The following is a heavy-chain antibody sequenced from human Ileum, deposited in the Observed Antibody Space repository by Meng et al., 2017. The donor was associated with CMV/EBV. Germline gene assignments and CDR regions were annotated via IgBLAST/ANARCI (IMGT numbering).Heavy chain of an antibody. J-gene: IGHJ6*02. CDR2: IWNDGSKE. CDR1: GFTFRTYG. V-gene: IGHV3-30*02. Sequence: GGSLRLSCAASGFTFRTYGMHWVRQAPGKGLEWVAFIWNDGSKEFYADSVRGRFTVSRDNSKNTLYVQMNSLRAEDTAVYYCAKAYDSGMDVWGQGTTVTVSS. CDR3: AKAYDSGMDV. D-gene: IGHD3-22*01.